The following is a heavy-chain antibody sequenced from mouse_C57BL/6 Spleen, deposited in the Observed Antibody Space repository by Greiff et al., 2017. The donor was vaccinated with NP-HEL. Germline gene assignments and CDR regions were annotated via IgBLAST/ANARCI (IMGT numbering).Heavy chain of an antibody. CDR1: GYTFTSYW. V-gene: IGHV1-72*01. J-gene: IGHJ4*01. CDR2: IDPNSGGT. D-gene: IGHD2-5*01. Sequence: QVQLQQPGAELVKPGASVKLSCKASGYTFTSYWMHWVKQRPGRGLEWIGRIDPNSGGTKYNEKFKSKATLTVDKPSSTAFMHLSSLTSEDSAGSYCASVYESNYYALDCWGQGASVTVAS. CDR3: ASVYESNYYALDC.